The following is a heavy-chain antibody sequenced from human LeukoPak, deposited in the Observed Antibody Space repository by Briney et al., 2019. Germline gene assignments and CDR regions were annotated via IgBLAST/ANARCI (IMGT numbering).Heavy chain of an antibody. CDR1: GFTFGDYS. CDR2: TWGSSTSI. CDR3: ARGIWSATRASYYMDV. J-gene: IGHJ6*03. Sequence: GGSLRLSCLASGFTFGDYSMNWVRQAPGRGLEWISYTWGSSTSIYYADSVRGRFTISRDDAKNLLYLQMNSLRAEDMAVYYCARGIWSATRASYYMDVWGKGTTVTVSS. D-gene: IGHD3-3*01. V-gene: IGHV3-48*01.